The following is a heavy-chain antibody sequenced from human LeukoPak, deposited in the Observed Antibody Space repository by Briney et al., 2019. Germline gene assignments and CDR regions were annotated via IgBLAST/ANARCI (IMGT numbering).Heavy chain of an antibody. CDR1: VGSISSYY. CDR3: ARGQVKKLAHFDY. D-gene: IGHD6-6*01. Sequence: RPSETLSLTCTVSVGSISSYYWSWIRHPRGKGLEWIGYIYYSGSTNYNPSLKSRVTISVDTSKNQFSLKLSSVTAADPAVYYCARGQVKKLAHFDYWGKGTLDHVSS. V-gene: IGHV4-59*12. J-gene: IGHJ4*02. CDR2: IYYSGST.